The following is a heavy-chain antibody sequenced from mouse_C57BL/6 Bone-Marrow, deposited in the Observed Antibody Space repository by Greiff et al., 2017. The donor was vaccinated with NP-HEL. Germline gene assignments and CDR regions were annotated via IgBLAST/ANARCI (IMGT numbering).Heavy chain of an antibody. CDR1: GYTFTSYW. J-gene: IGHJ1*03. CDR2: IHPNSGST. Sequence: QVQLQQPGAELVKPGASVKLSCKASGYTFTSYWMHWVKQRPGQGLEWIGMIHPNSGSTNYNEKFKSKATLTVDKSSSTAYMQLSSLTSEDSAVDFCAREPPTVVATDWYFDVWGTGTTVTVSS. D-gene: IGHD1-1*01. V-gene: IGHV1-64*01. CDR3: AREPPTVVATDWYFDV.